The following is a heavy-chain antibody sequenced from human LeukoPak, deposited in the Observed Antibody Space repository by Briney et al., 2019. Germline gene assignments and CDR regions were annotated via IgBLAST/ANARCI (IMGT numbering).Heavy chain of an antibody. CDR2: IYTSGST. J-gene: IGHJ4*02. D-gene: IGHD3-10*01. CDR3: ASTQYYYGSGRFNY. CDR1: GGSITSHY. V-gene: IGHV4-4*09. Sequence: PSETLSLTCTVSGGSITSHYWSWIRQPPGKGLEWIGYIYTSGSTNYNPSLKSRVTISVDTSKNQFSLKLSSVTAADTAVYYCASTQYYYGSGRFNYWGQGTLVTVSS.